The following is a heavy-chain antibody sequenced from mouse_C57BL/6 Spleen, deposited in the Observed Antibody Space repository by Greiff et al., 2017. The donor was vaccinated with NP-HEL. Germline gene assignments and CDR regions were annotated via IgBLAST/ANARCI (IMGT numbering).Heavy chain of an antibody. V-gene: IGHV1-54*01. CDR2: INPGSGGT. CDR3: ARSDGYYAWFAY. Sequence: QVQLQQSGAELVRPGTSVKVSCKASGYAFTNYLIEWVKQRPGQGLEWIGVINPGSGGTNYNEKFKGKATLTADKSSSTAYMQLSSLTSEDSAVYFWARSDGYYAWFAYWGQGTLVTVSA. D-gene: IGHD2-3*01. CDR1: GYAFTNYL. J-gene: IGHJ3*01.